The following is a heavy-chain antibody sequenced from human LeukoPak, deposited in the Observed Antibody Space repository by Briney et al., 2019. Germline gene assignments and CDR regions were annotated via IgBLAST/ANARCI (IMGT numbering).Heavy chain of an antibody. CDR2: IIPIFGTA. Sequence: GASVKLSCKASGGTFSSYAISWVRQAPGQGLEWMGGIIPIFGTANYAQKFQGRVTITTDESTSTAYMELSSLRSEDTAVYYCATDSGCSNPDHDAFDIWGQGTMVTVSS. V-gene: IGHV1-69*05. CDR1: GGTFSSYA. D-gene: IGHD3-9*01. J-gene: IGHJ3*02. CDR3: ATDSGCSNPDHDAFDI.